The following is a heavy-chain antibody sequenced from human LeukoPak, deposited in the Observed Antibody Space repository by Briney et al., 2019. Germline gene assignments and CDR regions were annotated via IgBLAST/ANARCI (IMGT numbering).Heavy chain of an antibody. V-gene: IGHV3-30*18. CDR2: ISYDGGND. CDR1: GFTFITYG. D-gene: IGHD4-23*01. CDR3: AKEPTQYGGLYYFDY. J-gene: IGHJ4*02. Sequence: PGRSLRLSCATSGFTFITYGMHWVRQAPGKGLEWVAVISYDGGNDHYADSVKGRFTISRDNSKNTLYLQMNSLRSEDTAVYYCAKEPTQYGGLYYFDYWGQGSLVTVSS.